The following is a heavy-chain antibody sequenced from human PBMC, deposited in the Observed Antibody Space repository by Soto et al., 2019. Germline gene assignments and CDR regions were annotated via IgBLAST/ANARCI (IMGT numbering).Heavy chain of an antibody. CDR2: INAHSGGT. V-gene: IGHV1-2*02. CDR3: AKDLTRKLAYGVDP. J-gene: IGHJ5*02. CDR1: GFSFTGYY. Sequence: ETSVKVSCKASGFSFTGYYIHWLRQAPGQGLEWMGWINAHSGGTEYAQKFQGRVTLTRDTSIATAYLRLISLTSDDTSLYYFAKDLTRKLAYGVDPWGQGTQVTVSS. D-gene: IGHD3-16*01.